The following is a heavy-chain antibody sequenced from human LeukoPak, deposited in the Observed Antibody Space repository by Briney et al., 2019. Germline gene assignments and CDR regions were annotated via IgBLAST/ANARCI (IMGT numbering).Heavy chain of an antibody. CDR2: INPNSGGT. V-gene: IGHV1-2*02. CDR1: GYTFTGYY. J-gene: IGHJ5*02. CDR3: ARALYSSRKFDP. Sequence: ASVKVSCKASGYTFTGYYMHWVRQAPGQGLEWMGWINPNSGGTNYARKFQGRVTMTRDTSISTAYMELSRLRSDDTAVYYCARALYSSRKFDPWGQGTLVTVSS. D-gene: IGHD6-13*01.